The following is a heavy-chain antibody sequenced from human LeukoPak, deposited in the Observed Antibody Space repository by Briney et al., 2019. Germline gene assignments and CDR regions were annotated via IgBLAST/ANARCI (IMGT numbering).Heavy chain of an antibody. CDR2: IRSKAYGETA. J-gene: IGHJ4*02. Sequence: GGSLRLSCTASGFTFGDYALSWIRQAPGKGLEWVGFIRSKAYGETADYAASVKGRFTISRDDSKAIAYLQMNSLKTEDTAVYHCTRDRGAYNLYDYWGQGTLVTVSS. D-gene: IGHD1-1*01. CDR1: GFTFGDYA. CDR3: TRDRGAYNLYDY. V-gene: IGHV3-49*03.